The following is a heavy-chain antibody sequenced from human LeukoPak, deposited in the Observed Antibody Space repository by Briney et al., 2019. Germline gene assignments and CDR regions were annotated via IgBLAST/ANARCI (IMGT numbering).Heavy chain of an antibody. CDR2: IYSGGST. CDR3: ARAGASSGYSVDF. V-gene: IGHV3-53*01. D-gene: IGHD3-22*01. CDR1: GLTLISNY. J-gene: IGHJ4*02. Sequence: PGGSLRLSCAASGLTLISNYMSCVRQAPGKGLEWVSVIYSGGSTYYADSVKGRFTISRDNSKNTLYLQMNSLRAEDTAVYYCARAGASSGYSVDFWGQGPRVTVSS.